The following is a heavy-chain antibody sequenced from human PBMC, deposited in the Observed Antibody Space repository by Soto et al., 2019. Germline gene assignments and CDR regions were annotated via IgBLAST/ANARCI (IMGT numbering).Heavy chain of an antibody. D-gene: IGHD6-19*01. Sequence: PGGSLRLSCAASGFTFSSYGMHWVRQAPGKGLEWVAVIWYDGSNKYYADSVKGRFTISRDNSKNTLYLQMNSLRAEDTAVYYCARDGSGWPDPKWAFDIWGQGTMVTVSS. CDR3: ARDGSGWPDPKWAFDI. J-gene: IGHJ3*02. CDR1: GFTFSSYG. V-gene: IGHV3-33*01. CDR2: IWYDGSNK.